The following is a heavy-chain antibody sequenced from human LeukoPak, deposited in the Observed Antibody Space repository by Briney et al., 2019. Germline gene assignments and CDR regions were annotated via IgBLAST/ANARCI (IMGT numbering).Heavy chain of an antibody. Sequence: PGGSLRLSCAASGFTFDDYAMPWVRQAPGKGLEWVSGISWNSGSIGYADSVKGRFTISRDNAKNSLYLQVNSLRAEDTAVYYCARRGSRPFDYWGQGTLVTVSS. CDR3: ARRGSRPFDY. V-gene: IGHV3-9*01. J-gene: IGHJ4*02. D-gene: IGHD1-26*01. CDR1: GFTFDDYA. CDR2: ISWNSGSI.